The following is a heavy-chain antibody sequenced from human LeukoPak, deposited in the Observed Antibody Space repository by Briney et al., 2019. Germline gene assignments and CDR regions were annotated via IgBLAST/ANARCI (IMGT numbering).Heavy chain of an antibody. Sequence: GGSLRLSCAASGFTFSSYAMHWVRQAPGKGLEWVAVISYDGSNKYYADSVKGRFTISRDNSKNTLYLQMNSLRAEDTAVYYCAQDDYGDYRVGQWGQGTLVTVSS. CDR2: ISYDGSNK. CDR3: AQDDYGDYRVGQ. D-gene: IGHD4-17*01. J-gene: IGHJ4*02. CDR1: GFTFSSYA. V-gene: IGHV3-30*04.